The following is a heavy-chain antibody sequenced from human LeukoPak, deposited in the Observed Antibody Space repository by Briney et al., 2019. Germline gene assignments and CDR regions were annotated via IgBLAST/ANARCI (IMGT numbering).Heavy chain of an antibody. CDR1: GFTFSSYA. Sequence: GGSLRLSCAASGFTFSSYAMSWVRQAPGKGLERVSAISGSGGSTYYADSVKGRFTISRDNSKNTLYLQMNSLRAEDTAVYYCAKVRYGIAVAGLEDYWGQGTLVTVSS. D-gene: IGHD6-19*01. CDR3: AKVRYGIAVAGLEDY. J-gene: IGHJ4*02. CDR2: ISGSGGST. V-gene: IGHV3-23*01.